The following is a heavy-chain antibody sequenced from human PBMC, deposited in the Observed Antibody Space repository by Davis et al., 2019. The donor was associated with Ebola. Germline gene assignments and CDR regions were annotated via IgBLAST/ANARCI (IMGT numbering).Heavy chain of an antibody. V-gene: IGHV1-69*06. CDR1: GGTFSSYA. J-gene: IGHJ6*02. CDR3: ARRIPVPAATRHYYYGMDV. D-gene: IGHD2-2*01. Sequence: AASVKVSCKASGGTFSSYAISWVRQAPGQGLEWMGGIIPIFGTANYAQKFQGRVTITADKSTSTAYMELSSLRSEDTAVYYCARRIPVPAATRHYYYGMDVWGQGTTVTVSS. CDR2: IIPIFGTA.